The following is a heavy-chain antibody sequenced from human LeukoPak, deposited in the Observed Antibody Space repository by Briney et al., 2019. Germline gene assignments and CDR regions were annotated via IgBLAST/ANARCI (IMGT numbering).Heavy chain of an antibody. D-gene: IGHD3-3*01. Sequence: SETLPLTRIVSGGSISSGSYYWSWIRHPAGKGLEWIRRIYTSGSTNYNPSLKSRVTISVDTSKNQFSLKLSSVTTADTAVYYCARDGSYDFWSGYYRNWFDPWGQGTLVTVSS. CDR1: GGSISSGSYY. J-gene: IGHJ5*02. CDR3: ARDGSYDFWSGYYRNWFDP. CDR2: IYTSGST. V-gene: IGHV4-61*02.